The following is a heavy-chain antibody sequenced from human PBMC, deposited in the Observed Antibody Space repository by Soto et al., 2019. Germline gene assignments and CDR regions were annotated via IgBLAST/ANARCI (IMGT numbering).Heavy chain of an antibody. J-gene: IGHJ6*02. CDR3: ARESGVYHDFWSGYYPETSYGMDV. Sequence: EVQLVETGGGLIQPGGSLRLSCAASGFTVSSNYMSWVRQAPGKGLEWVSVIYSGGSTYYADSVKGRFTISRDNSKNTLYLQMNSLRAEDTAVYYCARESGVYHDFWSGYYPETSYGMDVWGQGTTVTVSS. V-gene: IGHV3-53*02. CDR2: IYSGGST. D-gene: IGHD3-3*01. CDR1: GFTVSSNY.